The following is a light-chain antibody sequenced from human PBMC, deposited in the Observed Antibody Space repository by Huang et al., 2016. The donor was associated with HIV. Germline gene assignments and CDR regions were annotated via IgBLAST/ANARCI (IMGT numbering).Light chain of an antibody. CDR2: DAS. CDR3: QQYNSYPYT. J-gene: IGKJ2*01. V-gene: IGKV1-5*01. CDR1: QSISNW. Sequence: DIQMTQSPSTLSGSVGDRVTITCRASQSISNWLAWYQQKPGKAPKLLRYDASSLESGVPSTFSGSGAGTEFTLTISSLQPDDIATYYCQQYNSYPYTFGQGTKLEIK.